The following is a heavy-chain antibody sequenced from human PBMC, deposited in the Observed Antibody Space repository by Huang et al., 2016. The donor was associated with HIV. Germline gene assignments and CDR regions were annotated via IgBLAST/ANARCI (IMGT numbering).Heavy chain of an antibody. V-gene: IGHV3-30-3*01. CDR3: ARAKDTWDAYDI. CDR2: ISNDGSNN. CDR1: GFPFNNHA. J-gene: IGHJ3*02. D-gene: IGHD5-18*01. Sequence: QVQLVESGGGVVQPGRSLRLSFAASGFPFNNHAMHWVRQAPGKGLGWMAVISNDGSNNYYADSVKGRVTISRDSSKSTLFLHMTSLRTEDTAVYYCARAKDTWDAYDIWGQGTMVIVSS.